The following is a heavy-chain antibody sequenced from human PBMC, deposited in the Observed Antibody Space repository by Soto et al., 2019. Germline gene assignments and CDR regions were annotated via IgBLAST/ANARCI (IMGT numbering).Heavy chain of an antibody. Sequence: ASEKVSCKASGYIFTTYGISWVRQAPGQGLEWLGWINTHNGNTNYAQNLQGRVTMTRNTSISTAYVELSSLRSEDTAVYYCARESTVVLMVYAIRGYYGMDVWGQGTTVTVSS. V-gene: IGHV1-18*01. CDR1: GYIFTTYG. CDR2: INTHNGNT. J-gene: IGHJ6*02. CDR3: ARESTVVLMVYAIRGYYGMDV. D-gene: IGHD2-8*01.